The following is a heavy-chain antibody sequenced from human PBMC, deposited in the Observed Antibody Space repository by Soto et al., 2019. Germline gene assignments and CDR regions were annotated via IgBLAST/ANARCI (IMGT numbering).Heavy chain of an antibody. CDR2: ISAYNGNT. CDR1: CCIFPSCG. Sequence: KLSCEDSCCIFPSCGLCWVRQAPRQGLEWMGWISAYNGNTNYAQKLQGRVTMTTDTSTSTAYMELRSLRSDDTAVYYCARVTIFGVVITGYYGMDCWGQGTTVTVSS. J-gene: IGHJ6*02. CDR3: ARVTIFGVVITGYYGMDC. D-gene: IGHD3-3*01. V-gene: IGHV1-18*04.